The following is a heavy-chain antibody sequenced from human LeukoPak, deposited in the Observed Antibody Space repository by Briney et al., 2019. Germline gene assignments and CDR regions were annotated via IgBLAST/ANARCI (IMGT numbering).Heavy chain of an antibody. CDR1: GFTFSSYW. CDR2: IKEDGTET. V-gene: IGHV3-7*03. J-gene: IGHJ4*02. Sequence: GGSLRLSCAASGFTFSSYWMSWVRQAPGKGLEWVANIKEDGTETYYVDSVKGRFTISRDNAKNSLYLRMNSLRVEDTAVYYCAKEGRSLQTYWGQGTLVTVSS. CDR3: AKEGRSLQTY. D-gene: IGHD5-24*01.